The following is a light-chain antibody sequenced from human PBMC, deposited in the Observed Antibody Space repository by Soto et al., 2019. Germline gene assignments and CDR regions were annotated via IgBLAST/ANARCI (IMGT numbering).Light chain of an antibody. Sequence: IQLTQSPSSLSASVGDRVTITCRASQGISSYLAWYQQKPGKAPKLLIYAASTLQSGVPSRFSVNGSGTDFTLTISSPQPEDFATYYCQQLNSYPPAFGPRTKVDIK. CDR3: QQLNSYPPA. V-gene: IGKV1-9*01. CDR2: AAS. CDR1: QGISSY. J-gene: IGKJ3*01.